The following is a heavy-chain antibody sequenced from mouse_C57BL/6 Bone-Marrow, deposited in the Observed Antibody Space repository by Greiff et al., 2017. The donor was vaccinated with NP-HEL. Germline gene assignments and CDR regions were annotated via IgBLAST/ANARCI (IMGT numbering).Heavy chain of an antibody. V-gene: IGHV5-17*01. Sequence: VQLQQSGGGLVKPGGSLKLSCAASGFTFSDYGMHWVRQAPEKGLEWVAYIRSGSSTIYYADTVQGRFPISRDNAKNTLFLQMTSLRSEDTAMYYCARAYDCYCPDAMDYWGQGTSVTVSS. J-gene: IGHJ4*01. D-gene: IGHD2-3*01. CDR1: GFTFSDYG. CDR3: ARAYDCYCPDAMDY. CDR2: IRSGSSTI.